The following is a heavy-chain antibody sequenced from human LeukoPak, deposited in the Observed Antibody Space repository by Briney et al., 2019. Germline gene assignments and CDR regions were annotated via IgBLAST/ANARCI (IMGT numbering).Heavy chain of an antibody. CDR2: FDPEDGET. CDR3: ATGSPPVANDEGYYYMDV. V-gene: IGHV1-24*01. CDR1: GYTLTELS. J-gene: IGHJ6*03. Sequence: ASVTVSCKVSGYTLTELSMHWVRQAPGKGLEWMGGFDPEDGETTYTQKFQGRVTMTEDTSTDTAYMELSSLRSEDTAVYYCATGSPPVANDEGYYYMDVWGKGTTVTVSS. D-gene: IGHD1-1*01.